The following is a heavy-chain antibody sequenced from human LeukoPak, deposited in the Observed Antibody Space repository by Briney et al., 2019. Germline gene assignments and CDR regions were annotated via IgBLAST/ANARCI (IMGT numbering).Heavy chain of an antibody. D-gene: IGHD2-2*01. J-gene: IGHJ4*02. CDR1: GGTFSSYA. V-gene: IGHV1-69*04. Sequence: ASVKVSCKASGGTFSSYAISWVRQAPGQGVEWMGRIIPILGIANYAQKFQGRVTITADKSTSTAYMELSSLRSEDTAVYYCARLEGYQLPDPDYWGQGTLVTVSS. CDR3: ARLEGYQLPDPDY. CDR2: IIPILGIA.